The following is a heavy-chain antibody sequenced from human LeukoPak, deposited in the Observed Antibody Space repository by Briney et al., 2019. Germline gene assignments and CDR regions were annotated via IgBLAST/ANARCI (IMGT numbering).Heavy chain of an antibody. V-gene: IGHV1-24*01. D-gene: IGHD3-22*01. CDR2: FDPEDGET. CDR3: ATDRGYYDSSGYHY. J-gene: IGHJ4*02. CDR1: GYTLTELS. Sequence: ASVKVSCKVSGYTLTELSMHWVRQAPGKGLEWMGGFDPEDGETIYAQKFQGRVTMTEDTSTDTAYMELSNLRSEDTAVYYCATDRGYYDSSGYHYWGQGTLVTVSS.